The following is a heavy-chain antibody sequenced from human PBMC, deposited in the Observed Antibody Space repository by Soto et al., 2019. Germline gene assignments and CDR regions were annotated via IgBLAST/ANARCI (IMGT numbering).Heavy chain of an antibody. V-gene: IGHV1-3*04. Sequence: ASVKVSCKASGYTFSIYAIHWVRQAPGQRLEWMGWINIGNGNTKYSQRFQGRVTITGDTSASTAYMELSSLRSEDTAVYYCARESYYDSSGYHTAAGYWGQGTLVTVAS. J-gene: IGHJ4*02. CDR2: INIGNGNT. CDR3: ARESYYDSSGYHTAAGY. CDR1: GYTFSIYA. D-gene: IGHD3-22*01.